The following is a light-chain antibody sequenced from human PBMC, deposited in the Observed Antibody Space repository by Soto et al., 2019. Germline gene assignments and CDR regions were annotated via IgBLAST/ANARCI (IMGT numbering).Light chain of an antibody. CDR3: CSYAGTYWV. CDR2: DVS. V-gene: IGLV2-11*01. Sequence: QSVLTQPRSVSGSPGQSVTISCTGTSNDVGGYNYVSWFQQHPGKVPKLTVYDVSYRPSGVPDRFSGSKSGNTASLTISGLQADDEGDYYCCSYAGTYWVFGGGTKVTVL. CDR1: SNDVGGYNY. J-gene: IGLJ3*02.